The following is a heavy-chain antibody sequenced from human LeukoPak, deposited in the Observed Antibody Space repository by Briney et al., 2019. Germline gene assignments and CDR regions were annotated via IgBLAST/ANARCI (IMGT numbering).Heavy chain of an antibody. D-gene: IGHD4-17*01. CDR2: INNNGRST. V-gene: IGHV3-23*01. CDR1: GFTFSSYA. CDR3: AKIPQTTSVGYFDY. J-gene: IGHJ4*02. Sequence: PGGSLRLSCAASGFTFSSYAMSWVRQAPGKGLEWVSAINNNGRSTYYADSVKGRFTISRDNSKNTLYLQMSSLRAEDTAVYYCAKIPQTTSVGYFDYWGQGNLVTVSS.